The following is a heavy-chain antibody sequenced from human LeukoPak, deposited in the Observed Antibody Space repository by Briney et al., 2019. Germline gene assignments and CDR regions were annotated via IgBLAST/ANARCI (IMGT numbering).Heavy chain of an antibody. CDR2: ISVDGSNE. CDR3: ARDQAGVDFDY. J-gene: IGHJ4*02. Sequence: GGSLRLSCAASGFTFSNFGMHWVRQAPGKGLEWVAVISVDGSNEYYADSVKGRFTISRDNAKNSLYLQMNSLRAEDTAVYYCARDQAGVDFDYWGQGTLVTVSS. D-gene: IGHD3-10*01. V-gene: IGHV3-30*03. CDR1: GFTFSNFG.